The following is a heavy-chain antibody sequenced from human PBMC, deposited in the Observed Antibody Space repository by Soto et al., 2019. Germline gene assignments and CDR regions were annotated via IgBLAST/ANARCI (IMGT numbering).Heavy chain of an antibody. J-gene: IGHJ4*02. CDR2: VSPYKGNR. D-gene: IGHD4-17*01. Sequence: QVQLVQSGAEVKKPGASVKVSCKASGYTFTSYGISWVRQAPGRGLEWVGWVSPYKGNRNYAQKVQGRVTMTTDTSTSTADMELWSLKSDDTAVYYCARRYGDPSSAAGFDYWGQGTQVTVSS. CDR3: ARRYGDPSSAAGFDY. V-gene: IGHV1-18*01. CDR1: GYTFTSYG.